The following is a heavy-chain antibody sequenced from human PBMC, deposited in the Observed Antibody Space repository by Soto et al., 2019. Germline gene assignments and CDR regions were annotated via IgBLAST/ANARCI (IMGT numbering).Heavy chain of an antibody. CDR3: ARGGDWLLSEFDY. CDR2: INHSGST. V-gene: IGHV4-34*01. D-gene: IGHD3-9*01. CDR1: GGSFSGYY. J-gene: IGHJ4*02. Sequence: SETLSLTCAVYGGSFSGYYWSWIRQPPGKGLEWIGEINHSGSTNYNPSLKSRVTISVDTSKNQFSLKLSSVTAADTAVYYCARGGDWLLSEFDYWGQGTLVTVSS.